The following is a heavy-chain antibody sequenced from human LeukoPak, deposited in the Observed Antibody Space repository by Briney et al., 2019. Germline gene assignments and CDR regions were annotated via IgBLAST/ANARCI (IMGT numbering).Heavy chain of an antibody. J-gene: IGHJ6*02. CDR2: IWYDGSNK. Sequence: GGSLRLSCAASGFTFSSYGMHWVRQAPGKGLEWVAVIWYDGSNKYYADSVKGRFTISRDNSKNTLYLQMNSLRAEDTAVYYCAREVVPATPYYYYGMDVWGQGTTVTVSS. CDR3: AREVVPATPYYYYGMDV. D-gene: IGHD2-2*01. CDR1: GFTFSSYG. V-gene: IGHV3-33*01.